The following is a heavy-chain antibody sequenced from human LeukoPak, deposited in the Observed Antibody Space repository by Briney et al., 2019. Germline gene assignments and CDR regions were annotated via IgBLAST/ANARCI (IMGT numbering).Heavy chain of an antibody. V-gene: IGHV1-2*06. CDR1: GYTFTGYY. J-gene: IGHJ3*02. CDR3: ARDRYDYVWGSYRHDAFDI. Sequence: ASVKVSCKASGYTFTGYYMHWVRQAPGQGLEWMGRINPNSGGTNYAQKFQGRVTMTRDTSIGTAYMELSRLRSDDTAVYYCARDRYDYVWGSYRHDAFDIWGQGTMVTVSS. D-gene: IGHD3-16*02. CDR2: INPNSGGT.